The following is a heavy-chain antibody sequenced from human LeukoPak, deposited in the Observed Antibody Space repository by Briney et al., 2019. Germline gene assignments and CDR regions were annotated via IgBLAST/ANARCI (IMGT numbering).Heavy chain of an antibody. CDR2: IYDSGST. CDR1: GGSISSYY. J-gene: IGHJ5*02. D-gene: IGHD3-22*01. V-gene: IGHV4-59*01. Sequence: AETLSLTCTVSGGSISSYYWSWIRQPPGKGLEWIGYIYDSGSTNYNPSLKSRVTISVDTSKNQFSLKLSSVTAADTAVYYCARNYYDSSGYDPFDPWGQGTLVTVSS. CDR3: ARNYYDSSGYDPFDP.